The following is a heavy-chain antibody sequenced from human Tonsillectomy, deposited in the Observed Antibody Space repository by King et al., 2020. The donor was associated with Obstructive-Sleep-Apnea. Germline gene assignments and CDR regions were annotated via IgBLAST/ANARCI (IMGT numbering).Heavy chain of an antibody. V-gene: IGHV4-59*01. CDR3: ARGGDGYNYFDY. J-gene: IGHJ4*02. Sequence: QLQESGPGLVKPSETLSLTCTVSGGSIRSYYWSWIRQAPGKGLEWIADINYSGGTNYNSSLKSRVTLSADMSKNQFSLKMSSVTAADTAGYYCARGGDGYNYFDYWGQGTLVTVSS. CDR2: INYSGGT. CDR1: GGSIRSYY. D-gene: IGHD5-24*01.